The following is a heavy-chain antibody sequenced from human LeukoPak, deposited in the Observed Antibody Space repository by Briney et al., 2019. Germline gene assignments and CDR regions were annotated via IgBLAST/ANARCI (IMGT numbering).Heavy chain of an antibody. J-gene: IGHJ3*02. CDR3: ARLSDTEGSSTSYRASDI. Sequence: GGSLRLSCAASGFTFNTYWMHWVRQAPGKGLVWASRINVDGSVTTYADSVKGRFTISRDNAKNTLYLQMNSLRAEDTAVYYCARLSDTEGSSTSYRASDIWGQGTLVAVSS. V-gene: IGHV3-74*01. CDR2: INVDGSVT. D-gene: IGHD2-2*01. CDR1: GFTFNTYW.